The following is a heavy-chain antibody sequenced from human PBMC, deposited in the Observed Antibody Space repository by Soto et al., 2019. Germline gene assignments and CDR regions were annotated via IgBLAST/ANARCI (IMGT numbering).Heavy chain of an antibody. Sequence: PGESLKISCQGSGYTFTGYWIGWVRQMPGKGLEWMGIIYPGDSDTRYSPSFQGQVTISADKSINTAYLQWSSLKASDTAIYYCTRGPRADSSGTGAHWGQGTPVTVSS. CDR2: IYPGDSDT. CDR1: GYTFTGYW. V-gene: IGHV5-51*01. D-gene: IGHD1-26*01. J-gene: IGHJ4*02. CDR3: TRGPRADSSGTGAH.